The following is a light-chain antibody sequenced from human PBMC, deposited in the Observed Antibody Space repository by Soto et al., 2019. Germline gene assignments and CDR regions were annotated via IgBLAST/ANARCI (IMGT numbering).Light chain of an antibody. CDR1: QSVSNNY. V-gene: IGKV3-20*01. CDR3: QKYGDSPPWT. J-gene: IGKJ1*01. CDR2: RAS. Sequence: EIVLTQSPGTLYLSPGERAILSCRASQSVSNNYLAWYQQKPGQAPRLLIFRASTRATGIPDRFSGSGSGTDFTLTISRLEPDDFTVYYCQKYGDSPPWTFGQGTKVEIK.